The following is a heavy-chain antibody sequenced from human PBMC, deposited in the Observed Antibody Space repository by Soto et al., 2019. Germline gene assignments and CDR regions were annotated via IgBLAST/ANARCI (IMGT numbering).Heavy chain of an antibody. J-gene: IGHJ6*02. CDR2: ISPYNDHT. CDR1: GYTFIRYG. D-gene: IGHD3-16*01. Sequence: QVQLAQSTGEVKKPGASVRVSCKATGYTFIRYGIAWVRQAPGQGFEWRGWISPYNDHTVYAQKFQGRVTMTADTTTKKVYMNLRGLKSDDTAVYYCARGGYYDNSWGKLSHYGLDVWGQGTSVSVSS. V-gene: IGHV1-18*01. CDR3: ARGGYYDNSWGKLSHYGLDV.